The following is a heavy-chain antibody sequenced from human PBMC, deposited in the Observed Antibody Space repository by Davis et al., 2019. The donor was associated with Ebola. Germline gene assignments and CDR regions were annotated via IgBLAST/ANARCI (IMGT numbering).Heavy chain of an antibody. J-gene: IGHJ4*02. Sequence: SVKVSCKAVGDTLTSYAMTWVRQAPGQGLEWMGGIIPVFRTASYAQKFQGRVTITADESTRTAYMELDGLISEDTAVYYCAREKGLAVAGTDYWGQGTLVTVSS. D-gene: IGHD6-19*01. CDR2: IIPVFRTA. CDR1: GDTLTSYA. V-gene: IGHV1-69*13. CDR3: AREKGLAVAGTDY.